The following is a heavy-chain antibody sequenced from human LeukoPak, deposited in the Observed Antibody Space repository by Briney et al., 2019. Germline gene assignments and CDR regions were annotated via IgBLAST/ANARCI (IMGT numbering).Heavy chain of an antibody. V-gene: IGHV3-23*01. CDR1: GFTFSSYG. D-gene: IGHD3-22*01. Sequence: GGSLRLSCAASGFTFSSYGMSWVRQAPGKGLEWVSAISGSGGSTYYADSVKGRFTISRDNSKNTLYLQMNSLRAEDTAVYYCAKSPLVEYDSSGYWPYYFDYWGQGTLVTVSS. CDR3: AKSPLVEYDSSGYWPYYFDY. J-gene: IGHJ4*02. CDR2: ISGSGGST.